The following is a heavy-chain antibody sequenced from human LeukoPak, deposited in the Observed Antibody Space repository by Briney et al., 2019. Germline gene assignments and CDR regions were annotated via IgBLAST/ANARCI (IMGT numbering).Heavy chain of an antibody. V-gene: IGHV1-8*02. Sequence: GASVKVSCKASGYIFIDYEINWVRQAPGQGLEWMGWMNPKSGDTGYEQKFQGRVTITRDSSISTVYMELSSLGSEDTALYYCARGRYTDVWGKGTMVTVSS. J-gene: IGHJ6*03. CDR2: MNPKSGDT. CDR3: ARGRYTDV. CDR1: GYIFIDYE.